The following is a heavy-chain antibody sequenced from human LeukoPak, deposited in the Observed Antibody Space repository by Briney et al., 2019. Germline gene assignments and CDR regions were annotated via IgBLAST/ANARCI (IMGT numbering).Heavy chain of an antibody. J-gene: IGHJ4*02. CDR1: GFTFSSYG. D-gene: IGHD5-24*01. CDR2: IRYDGSNK. V-gene: IGHV3-30*02. Sequence: GGSLRLSCAASGFTFSSYGMHWVRQAPGKGLEWVAFIRYDGSNKYYADSVKGRFTISRDNSKNTLYLQMNSLRAEDTAVYYCARGDGYKNFLVYWGQGTLVTVSS. CDR3: ARGDGYKNFLVY.